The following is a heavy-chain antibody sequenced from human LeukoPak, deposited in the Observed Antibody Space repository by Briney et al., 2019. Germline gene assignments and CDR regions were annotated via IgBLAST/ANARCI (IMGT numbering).Heavy chain of an antibody. Sequence: GGSLRLSCAASGFTLSNYAMSWVRQAPGRGLEWVSSISGSGAAKYFADSVRGRFTISRDNSKNILFLHMNSLRAEDTGVYYCVKIPYEYSSGWYAGFDIWGQGTVVTVSS. D-gene: IGHD6-19*01. CDR2: ISGSGAAK. V-gene: IGHV3-23*01. J-gene: IGHJ3*02. CDR3: VKIPYEYSSGWYAGFDI. CDR1: GFTLSNYA.